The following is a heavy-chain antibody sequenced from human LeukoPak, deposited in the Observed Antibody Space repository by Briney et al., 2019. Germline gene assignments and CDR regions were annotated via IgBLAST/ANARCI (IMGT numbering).Heavy chain of an antibody. CDR3: ARGDSQVLLWFGELGFYFDY. J-gene: IGHJ4*02. Sequence: GGSLRLSCAASGFTFSTYAIHWVRQAPGKGLEWVAVISYGGSNKYYADSVKGRFTISRDNSKNTLYLQMNSLRAEDTAVYYCARGDSQVLLWFGELGFYFDYWGQGTLVTVSS. D-gene: IGHD3-10*01. CDR2: ISYGGSNK. CDR1: GFTFSTYA. V-gene: IGHV3-30-3*01.